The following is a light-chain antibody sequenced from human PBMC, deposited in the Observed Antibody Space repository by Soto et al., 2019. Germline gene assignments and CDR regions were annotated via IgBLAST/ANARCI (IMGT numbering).Light chain of an antibody. V-gene: IGKV3-11*01. Sequence: EIVLTQSPATLSLSPGERATLSCRASQSVSSYLAWYQQKPGQAPRLLIYDASNRATGIPARLSGSGSGTAFTLTISSLEPEEFAVYYCQRRSNWPLFGGGTKVDI. J-gene: IGKJ4*01. CDR2: DAS. CDR3: QRRSNWPL. CDR1: QSVSSY.